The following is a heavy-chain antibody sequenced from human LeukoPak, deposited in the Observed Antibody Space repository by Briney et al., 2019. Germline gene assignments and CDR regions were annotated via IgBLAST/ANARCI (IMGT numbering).Heavy chain of an antibody. CDR3: ASSLADMDPNVLDY. J-gene: IGHJ4*02. D-gene: IGHD3-9*01. CDR2: IYYSGST. CDR1: GGSISSYY. V-gene: IGHV4-59*01. Sequence: PSETLSLTCTVSGGSISSYYWSWIRQPPGKGLEWIGYIYYSGSTNYNPSLKSRVTISVDTSKNQFSLKLSSVTAADTAVYYCASSLADMDPNVLDYWGQGTLVTVSS.